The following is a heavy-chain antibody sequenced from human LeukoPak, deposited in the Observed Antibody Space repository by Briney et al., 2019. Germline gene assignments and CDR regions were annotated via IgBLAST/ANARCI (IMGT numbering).Heavy chain of an antibody. CDR2: INHSGST. CDR1: GGSFSGYY. D-gene: IGHD6-6*01. CDR3: ASYRGSSGYFDS. V-gene: IGHV4-34*01. J-gene: IGHJ4*02. Sequence: PSETLSLTCAVYGGSFSGYYWSWIRQPPGKGLEWIGEINHSGSTNYNPSLKSRVTISVDTSKNQFSLKLRSVTAADTAVYYCASYRGSSGYFDSWGQGTLVTVSS.